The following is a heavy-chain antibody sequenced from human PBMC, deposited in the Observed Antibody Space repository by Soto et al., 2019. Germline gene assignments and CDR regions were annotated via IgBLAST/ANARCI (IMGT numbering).Heavy chain of an antibody. CDR1: GFTFNTYG. CDR3: ARADCTGAYCYSWPFNYGVDV. CDR2: IWNDGSNK. J-gene: IGHJ6*02. D-gene: IGHD2-15*01. Sequence: QVQLVESGGGVVQPGGSLRLSCTTSGFTFNTYGMHWVRQAPGKGLEWVAIIWNDGSNKYYADSVEGRFTISSDNSRNALYLQMNSLRAEDTALYYCARADCTGAYCYSWPFNYGVDVWGQGTTVTVSS. V-gene: IGHV3-33*08.